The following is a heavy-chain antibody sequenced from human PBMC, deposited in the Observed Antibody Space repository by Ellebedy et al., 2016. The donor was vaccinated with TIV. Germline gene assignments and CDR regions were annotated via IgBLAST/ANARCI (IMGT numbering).Heavy chain of an antibody. J-gene: IGHJ6*02. V-gene: IGHV3-53*01. Sequence: PGGSLRLSCAASGFTFSSYGMHWVRQAPGKGLEWVSVIYSGGSTYYADSVKGRFTISRDNSKNTLYLQMNSLRAEDTAVYYCARASGSGSYYAPMDYYYGMDVWGQGTTVTVSS. CDR3: ARASGSGSYYAPMDYYYGMDV. CDR1: GFTFSSYG. D-gene: IGHD3-10*01. CDR2: IYSGGST.